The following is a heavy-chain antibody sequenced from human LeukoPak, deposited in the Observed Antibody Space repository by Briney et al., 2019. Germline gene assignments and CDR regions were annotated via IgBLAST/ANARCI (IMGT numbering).Heavy chain of an antibody. D-gene: IGHD6-19*01. V-gene: IGHV3-23*01. Sequence: GGSLRLSCAASGFTFSNYGMSWVRQAPGKGLEWVSGISPNGVITYYADSVKGRFTISRDNSKGTVYLQMNSLRAEDTAVYYCAKDRGWYSSGWGFDYWGQGTLVTVSS. CDR3: AKDRGWYSSGWGFDY. CDR2: ISPNGVIT. CDR1: GFTFSNYG. J-gene: IGHJ4*02.